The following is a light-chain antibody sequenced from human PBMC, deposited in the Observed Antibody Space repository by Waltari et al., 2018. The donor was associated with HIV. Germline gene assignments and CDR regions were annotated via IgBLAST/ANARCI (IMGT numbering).Light chain of an antibody. CDR1: SSNIGSNY. V-gene: IGLV1-47*01. CDR2: RST. Sequence: QSVLTQPPSASGTPGQRVAISCSGSSSNIGSNYVYWYQQLPGTAPKVLIYRSTQRPSGVPGRFSGSKAGTAASLAISALRSEDEADYDCATWDDSLSGPVFGGGTKLTVL. J-gene: IGLJ3*02. CDR3: ATWDDSLSGPV.